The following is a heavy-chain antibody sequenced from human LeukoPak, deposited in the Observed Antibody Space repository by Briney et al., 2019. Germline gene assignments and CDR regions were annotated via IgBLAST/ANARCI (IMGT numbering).Heavy chain of an antibody. CDR1: GGSISSYY. Sequence: SETLSLTCTVSGGSISSYYWGWIRQPPGKGLEWIGSIYYSGSTYYNPSLKSRVTISVDTSKNQLSLKLSSVTAADTAVYYCARDRSSVAATGTRGFDPWGQGTLVTVSS. V-gene: IGHV4-39*07. CDR3: ARDRSSVAATGTRGFDP. J-gene: IGHJ5*02. D-gene: IGHD6-13*01. CDR2: IYYSGST.